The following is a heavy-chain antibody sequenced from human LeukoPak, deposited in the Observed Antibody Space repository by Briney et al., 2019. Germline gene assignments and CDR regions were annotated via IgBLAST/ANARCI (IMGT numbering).Heavy chain of an antibody. CDR2: IKEDGGET. D-gene: IGHD4/OR15-4a*01. CDR3: ARRKEVQTTFDY. J-gene: IGHJ4*02. Sequence: GGSLRLSCVASGLVISNYWMGWVRQAPGKGLEWVANIKEDGGETYYVDSVKGRFTISRDNAKDSLDLQMNSLRDEDTAVYYCARRKEVQTTFDYWGQGTLVTVSS. CDR1: GLVISNYW. V-gene: IGHV3-7*01.